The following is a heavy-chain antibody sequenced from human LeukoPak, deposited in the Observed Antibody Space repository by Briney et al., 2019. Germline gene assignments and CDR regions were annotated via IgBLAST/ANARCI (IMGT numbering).Heavy chain of an antibody. CDR1: GGSFSGYY. J-gene: IGHJ4*02. V-gene: IGHV4-34*01. Sequence: SETLSLTCAVYGGSFSGYYWSWIRQPPGKGLEWIGEINHSGSTNYNPSLKSRVTISVDTSKNQFSLKLSSVTAADTAVYYCARPRGNVEMATIPFDYWGQGTLVTISS. CDR2: INHSGST. D-gene: IGHD5-24*01. CDR3: ARPRGNVEMATIPFDY.